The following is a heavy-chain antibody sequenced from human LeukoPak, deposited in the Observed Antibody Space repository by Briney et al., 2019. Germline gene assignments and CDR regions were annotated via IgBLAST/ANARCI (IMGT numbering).Heavy chain of an antibody. CDR2: ISGYNGYT. V-gene: IGHV1-18*01. Sequence: GASVKVSCKASGYTFTSYGISWVRQAPGQGLEWMGWISGYNGYTNYAQNLQGRVTMTTDTSTSTAYMELRSLRSDDTAVYYCARVYCSSTSCYEGVLLGYCYYMDVWGRGTTVTVSS. CDR3: ARVYCSSTSCYEGVLLGYCYYMDV. J-gene: IGHJ6*03. D-gene: IGHD2-2*01. CDR1: GYTFTSYG.